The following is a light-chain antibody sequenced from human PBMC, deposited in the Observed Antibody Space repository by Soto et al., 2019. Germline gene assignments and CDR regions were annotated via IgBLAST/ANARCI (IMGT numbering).Light chain of an antibody. V-gene: IGKV1-39*01. CDR3: QQSYSTTLT. Sequence: DIQSTQAPSSQSASVGDRVTITCRASQSISTYLNWYHNKPGKDPKLLIYAASSLQSGVPSRFSGSRSGTHFTLTINTLQTEDSATYERQQSYSTTLTFCGRTKVDIK. J-gene: IGKJ4*01. CDR2: AAS. CDR1: QSISTY.